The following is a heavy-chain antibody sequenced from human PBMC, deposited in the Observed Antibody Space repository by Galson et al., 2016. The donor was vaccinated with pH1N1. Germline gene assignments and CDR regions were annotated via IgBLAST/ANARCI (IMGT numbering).Heavy chain of an antibody. V-gene: IGHV1-46*01. D-gene: IGHD1-26*01. CDR2: INPIGGMA. CDR1: GYTFTSYY. J-gene: IGHJ4*02. CDR3: VRVLGRLRDF. Sequence: SVKVSCKASGYTFTSYYFHWVRQAPGLGLQWMGVINPIGGMATYTQNFQDRLTMTVDASTSTVYMELTSLRSEDTAVYYCVRVLGRLRDFWGQGTLVTVSS.